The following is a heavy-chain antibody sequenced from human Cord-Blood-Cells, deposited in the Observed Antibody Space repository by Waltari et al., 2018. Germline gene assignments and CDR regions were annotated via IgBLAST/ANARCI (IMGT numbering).Heavy chain of an antibody. CDR3: ARAPIPPDNWNYMGYAFDI. J-gene: IGHJ3*02. CDR2: IYYSGST. CDR1: GGSVSSASYY. V-gene: IGHV4-61*01. Sequence: QVQLQESGPGRVKPSETLSLTCTVPGGSVSSASYYWSWIRQPPGKGLEWIGYIYYSGSTNYNPSLKSLVTISVDTSKNQFSLKLSSVTAADTAVYYCARAPIPPDNWNYMGYAFDIWGQGTMVTVSS. D-gene: IGHD1-7*01.